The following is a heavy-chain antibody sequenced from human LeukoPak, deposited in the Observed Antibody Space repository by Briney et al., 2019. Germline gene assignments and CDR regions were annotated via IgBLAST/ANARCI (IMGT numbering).Heavy chain of an antibody. CDR3: ARLGYSGYDAFDY. V-gene: IGHV5-51*01. CDR2: IYPDDSDT. J-gene: IGHJ4*02. D-gene: IGHD5-12*01. Sequence: PGESLKISCKGSGYTFTSYWIGWVRQMAGKGLEWMGIIYPDDSDTQYSPSFQGQVTISADKSISTAYLQWSSLKPSDTAMFYCARLGYSGYDAFDYWGQGTLVTVSS. CDR1: GYTFTSYW.